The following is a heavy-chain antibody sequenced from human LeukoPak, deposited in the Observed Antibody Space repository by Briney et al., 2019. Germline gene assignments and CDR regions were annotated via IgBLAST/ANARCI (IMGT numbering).Heavy chain of an antibody. CDR2: INHTGTT. V-gene: IGHV4-34*01. CDR3: ARHPGILHDGFDI. CDR1: GGSFSNYF. J-gene: IGHJ3*02. D-gene: IGHD6-13*01. Sequence: TSETLSLTCAVYGGSFSNYFWTWVRQPPGKGLEWIGEINHTGTTYHNPSLKSRVTMSVDTSKNQFSLKVTSVTAADTAVYFCARHPGILHDGFDIWDQGAMVTVSS.